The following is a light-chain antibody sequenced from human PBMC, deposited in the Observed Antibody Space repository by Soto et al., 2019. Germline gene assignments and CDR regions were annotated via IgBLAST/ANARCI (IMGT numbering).Light chain of an antibody. CDR1: QSVSSN. CDR2: GAS. Sequence: EIVMTQSPATLSVSPGERATLSCRASQSVSSNLAWYQQKPGQAPRLLIYGASTRATGIPARFSGSGSETEFTLTISSLQSEDFAVYYCRQYNYWPWTFGQGTKVEIK. J-gene: IGKJ1*01. CDR3: RQYNYWPWT. V-gene: IGKV3-15*01.